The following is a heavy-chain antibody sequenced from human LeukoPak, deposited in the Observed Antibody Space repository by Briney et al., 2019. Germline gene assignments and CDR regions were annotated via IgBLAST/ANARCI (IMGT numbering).Heavy chain of an antibody. CDR2: ISPDGTKI. CDR1: GFTFSSYW. J-gene: IGHJ6*03. Sequence: PGGSLRLSCAASGFTFSSYWMHWVRQAPGKGLEWLSHISPDGTKIYYADSVKGRFTISRDNAKNSLYLQMNSLRGEDAGVYYCAIFNFMDVWGKGTTVTVSS. V-gene: IGHV3-48*04. D-gene: IGHD3-9*01. CDR3: AIFNFMDV.